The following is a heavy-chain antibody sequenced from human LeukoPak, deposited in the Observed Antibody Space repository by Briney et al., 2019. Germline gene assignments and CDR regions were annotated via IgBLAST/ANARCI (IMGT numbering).Heavy chain of an antibody. Sequence: GGSLRLSCSASGFTFGAYAMHWVRPAPGKGLEWVAVIWYDGSNNYHADLLKDRFTISRANSKTTLYLQINRLRAEDTAVYYCARQVGNAGWYFYDWGQGALVTVSS. V-gene: IGHV3-33*01. D-gene: IGHD6-19*01. CDR1: GFTFGAYA. CDR2: IWYDGSNN. CDR3: ARQVGNAGWYFYD. J-gene: IGHJ4*02.